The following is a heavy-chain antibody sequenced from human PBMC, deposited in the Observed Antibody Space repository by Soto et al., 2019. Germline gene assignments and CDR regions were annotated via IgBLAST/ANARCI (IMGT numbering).Heavy chain of an antibody. D-gene: IGHD6-19*01. J-gene: IGHJ5*02. Sequence: QVQLQESGPGLVKPSETLSLTCTVSGGSISSYYWSWIRQPPGKGLEWIGYIYYSGSTNYNPSLKSRVTISVDTSKNQFSLKLSSVTAADTAVYYCARYCRGIAVAPFDPWGQGTLVTVSS. CDR2: IYYSGST. CDR3: ARYCRGIAVAPFDP. CDR1: GGSISSYY. V-gene: IGHV4-59*01.